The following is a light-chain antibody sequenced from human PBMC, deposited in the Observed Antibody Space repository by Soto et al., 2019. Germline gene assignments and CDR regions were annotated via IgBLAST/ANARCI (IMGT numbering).Light chain of an antibody. CDR2: LNSDGSH. Sequence: QSVLTQSPSASASLGASVKLTCTLSSGHSSYAIAWHQQQPEKVPRYLMKLNSDGSHNKGDGIPDRFSGSSSGAERYLTISSLQSEDEADYYCQTWGTGIQVFGGGTKVTVL. V-gene: IGLV4-69*02. J-gene: IGLJ3*02. CDR1: SGHSSYA. CDR3: QTWGTGIQV.